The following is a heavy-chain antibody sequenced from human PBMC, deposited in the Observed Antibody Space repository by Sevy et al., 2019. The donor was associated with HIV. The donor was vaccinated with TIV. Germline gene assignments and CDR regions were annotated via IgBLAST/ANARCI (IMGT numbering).Heavy chain of an antibody. Sequence: GGSLRLSCAASGLNVSDYFMSWIRQAPGKRPEWVSYISSSGTIIYYADSVKGRLTNSRDKAKNSLYLQMNSLRAEDTAIYYCARDLASGSFFSLYFDYWGQGTLVTVSS. V-gene: IGHV3-11*01. CDR2: ISSSGTII. J-gene: IGHJ4*02. D-gene: IGHD3-10*01. CDR3: ARDLASGSFFSLYFDY. CDR1: GLNVSDYF.